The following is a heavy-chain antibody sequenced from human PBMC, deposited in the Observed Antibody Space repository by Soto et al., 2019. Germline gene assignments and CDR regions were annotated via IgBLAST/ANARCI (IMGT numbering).Heavy chain of an antibody. CDR1: GFTFSSYW. CDR2: IKQDGSEK. Sequence: PGGSLRLSCAASGFTFSSYWMSWVRQAPGKGLEWVANIKQDGSEKYYVDSVKGRFTISRDNAKNSLYLQMNSLRAEDTAVYYCARDYGYFDFWSCYYTFSTNYYYYGMDVWGQGTTVTVSS. J-gene: IGHJ6*02. V-gene: IGHV3-7*05. D-gene: IGHD3-3*01. CDR3: ARDYGYFDFWSCYYTFSTNYYYYGMDV.